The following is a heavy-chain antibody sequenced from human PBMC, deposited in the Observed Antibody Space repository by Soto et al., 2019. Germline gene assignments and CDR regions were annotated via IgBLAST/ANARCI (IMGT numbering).Heavy chain of an antibody. Sequence: QVQLVESGGGVVQPGRSLRLSCAVSGFTFSDFGMHWVRQAPGKGLEWVALIWYHGGNEEYADSVKGRFSISSHNSKNTLYLQMYSLRAEDTAVYYCARRGCVKGVCYNSYVMWGQGTMVTVSS. V-gene: IGHV3-33*03. CDR1: GFTFSDFG. D-gene: IGHD2-8*01. CDR2: IWYHGGNE. CDR3: ARRGCVKGVCYNSYVM. J-gene: IGHJ3*02.